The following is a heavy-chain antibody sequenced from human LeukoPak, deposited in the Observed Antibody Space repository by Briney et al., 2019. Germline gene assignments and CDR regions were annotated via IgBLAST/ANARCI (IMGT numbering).Heavy chain of an antibody. Sequence: SETLSLTCTVSGGSIFGHYWSWIRQPRGPGREWIGYIYYSGTTNYNPSLKSRVTISVDTSKNKFSLKLNSVTAADTAVYYCARDDSGDYGWFDPWGPGTLVTVSS. CDR2: IYYSGTT. J-gene: IGHJ5*02. V-gene: IGHV4-59*11. CDR1: GGSIFGHY. D-gene: IGHD4-17*01. CDR3: ARDDSGDYGWFDP.